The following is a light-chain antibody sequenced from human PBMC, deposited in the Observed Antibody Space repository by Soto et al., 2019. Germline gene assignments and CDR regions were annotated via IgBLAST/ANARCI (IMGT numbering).Light chain of an antibody. J-gene: IGLJ3*02. CDR3: QSYDSSLRVV. V-gene: IGLV1-40*01. CDR1: SSNIGAGFD. CDR2: GNS. Sequence: QSVLTQPPSVSGAPGQTVTISCTGSSSNIGAGFDVHWYQQLPGTAPKVFIYGNSNRPSGVPDRFSGSKSGTSASLAITGLQAEDEADYYCQSYDSSLRVVFGGGTKLTVL.